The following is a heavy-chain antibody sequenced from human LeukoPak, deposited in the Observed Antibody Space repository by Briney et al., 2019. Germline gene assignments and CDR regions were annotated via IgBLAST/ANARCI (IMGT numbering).Heavy chain of an antibody. CDR3: ARTGFYGDYVDY. CDR1: GYTFTGYY. J-gene: IGHJ4*02. V-gene: IGHV1-2*02. Sequence: APVKVSCKASGYTFTGYYMHWVRQAPGQGLEWMGWINPNSDGTNYAQKFQGRVTMTRDTSISTAYMELSRLRSDDTAVYYCARTGFYGDYVDYWGQGTLVTVSS. CDR2: INPNSDGT. D-gene: IGHD4-17*01.